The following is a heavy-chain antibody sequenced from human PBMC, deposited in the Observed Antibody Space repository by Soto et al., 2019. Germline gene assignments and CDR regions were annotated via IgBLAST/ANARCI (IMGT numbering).Heavy chain of an antibody. CDR3: ARDRAPGWAYYYGMDV. V-gene: IGHV1-46*03. D-gene: IGHD1-26*01. CDR1: GNTFTSYY. J-gene: IGHJ6*02. CDR2: INPSSGST. Sequence: ASVKVSCKASGNTFTSYYMHWVLQAPGQGLEWMGIINPSSGSTSYAQKFQGRVTMTRDTSTSTVYMELSSLRSEDTAVYYCARDRAPGWAYYYGMDVWGQGTTVTVSS.